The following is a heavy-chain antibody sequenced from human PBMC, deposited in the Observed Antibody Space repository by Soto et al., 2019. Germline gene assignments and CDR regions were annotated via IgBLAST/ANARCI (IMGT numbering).Heavy chain of an antibody. Sequence: QVQLQESGPGLVKPSETLSLTCTVSGGSVSSGSYYWSWIRPPTGMGLEGIGYIYYSGSTNYNPYRKSSVTIDVYKSKNHFYLRLITVTAADTDVYSCGRLNNCNYVGTCYGLDVWGQGTPVTVSS. D-gene: IGHD1-7*01. V-gene: IGHV4-61*03. CDR2: IYYSGST. CDR1: GGSVSSGSYY. J-gene: IGHJ6*02. CDR3: GRLNNCNYVGTCYGLDV.